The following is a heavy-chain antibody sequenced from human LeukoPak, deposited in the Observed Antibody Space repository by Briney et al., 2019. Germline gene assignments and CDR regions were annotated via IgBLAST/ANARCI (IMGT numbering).Heavy chain of an antibody. Sequence: GGSLRLSCAAPGFTVSSNYMSWVRQAPGKGLEWVSVIYSGGSTYYADSVKGRFTISRDNSKNTLYLQMNSLRAEDTAVYYCATREAGRQWLVQGFDYWGQGTLVTVSS. CDR1: GFTVSSNY. CDR2: IYSGGST. D-gene: IGHD6-19*01. CDR3: ATREAGRQWLVQGFDY. V-gene: IGHV3-66*01. J-gene: IGHJ4*02.